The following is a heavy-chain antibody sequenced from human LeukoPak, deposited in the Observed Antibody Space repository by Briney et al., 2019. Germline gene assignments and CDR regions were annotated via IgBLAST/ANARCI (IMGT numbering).Heavy chain of an antibody. D-gene: IGHD6-13*01. J-gene: IGHJ3*02. V-gene: IGHV3-21*01. CDR1: GFTFSSYS. CDR2: ISSSSSYI. CDR3: ARVLAAAGPLDGPTEDGNAQNAFDI. Sequence: GGSLRLSCAASGFTFSSYSMNWVRQAPGKGLEWVSYISSSSSYICYADSVKGRFTISRDNAKNSLYLQMNSLRAEDTAVYYCARVLAAAGPLDGPTEDGNAQNAFDIWGQGTMVTVSS.